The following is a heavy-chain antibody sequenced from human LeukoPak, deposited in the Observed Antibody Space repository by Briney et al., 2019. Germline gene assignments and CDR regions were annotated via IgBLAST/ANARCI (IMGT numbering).Heavy chain of an antibody. CDR3: AREVRGYYLDY. CDR1: GFIVSSNY. CDR2: ISSGGNT. D-gene: IGHD3-22*01. V-gene: IGHV3-53*01. Sequence: EGSLRLSCAASGFIVSSNYTSWVRQAPGKGLEWVSVISSGGNTYYADSVKGRFTISRDISKNTLYLQMNGLRAEDTAVYYCAREVRGYYLDYWGQGTLVTVSS. J-gene: IGHJ4*02.